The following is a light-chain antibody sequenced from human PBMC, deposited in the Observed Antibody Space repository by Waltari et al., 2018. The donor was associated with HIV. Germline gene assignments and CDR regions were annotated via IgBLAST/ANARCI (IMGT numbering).Light chain of an antibody. CDR3: QQYDDLEYT. CDR2: DAS. CDR1: QDIKHY. J-gene: IGKJ2*01. V-gene: IGKV1-33*01. Sequence: DIQMTQSPFSLSASVGDRVTITCQARQDIKHYLNWYQQKPGNAPRLLIYDASSLETGVPSRFSGSGSGTHFTLTISSLRPEDTATYYCQQYDDLEYTFGQGTTLEMK.